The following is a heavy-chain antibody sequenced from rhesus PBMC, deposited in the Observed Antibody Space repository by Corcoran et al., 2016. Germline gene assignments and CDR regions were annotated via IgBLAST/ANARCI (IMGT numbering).Heavy chain of an antibody. Sequence: QVQLQESGPGLVKPSETLSLTCAVSGGSLLSNYWSWIRQAPGKGLQWLGRIYGSGGSTDYNPSLKSLVTISTDTSKNQFSLKLSSVTAADTAVYYCARDVYNIWTGGNNRFDVWGPGVLVTVSS. CDR1: GGSLLSNY. CDR2: IYGSGGST. J-gene: IGHJ5-1*01. V-gene: IGHV4-160*01. CDR3: ARDVYNIWTGGNNRFDV. D-gene: IGHD3-3*01.